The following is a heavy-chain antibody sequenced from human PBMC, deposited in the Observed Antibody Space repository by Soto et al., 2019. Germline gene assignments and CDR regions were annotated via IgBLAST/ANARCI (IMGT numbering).Heavy chain of an antibody. J-gene: IGHJ4*02. Sequence: SETLSLTCTVSGGSISSSSYYWGWIRQPPGKGLEWIGSIYYSGSTYYNPSLKSRVTISVDTSKNQFSLKLSSVTAADTAVYYCARHEMVRGVMGYWGQGTLVTVSS. V-gene: IGHV4-39*01. CDR1: GGSISSSSYY. CDR3: ARHEMVRGVMGY. CDR2: IYYSGST. D-gene: IGHD3-10*01.